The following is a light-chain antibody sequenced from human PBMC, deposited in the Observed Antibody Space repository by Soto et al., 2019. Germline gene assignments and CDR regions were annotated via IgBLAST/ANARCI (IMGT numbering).Light chain of an antibody. CDR3: CSYAGSSTV. CDR2: EGS. Sequence: QSVLTQPASVSGSPGQSITLSCTGTSSDVGSYNLVSWYQQHPGKAPKLMIYEGSKRPSGVSNRFSGSKSGNTASLTISGLQAEDEADYYCCSYAGSSTVFGTGTKLTVL. CDR1: SSDVGSYNL. J-gene: IGLJ1*01. V-gene: IGLV2-23*03.